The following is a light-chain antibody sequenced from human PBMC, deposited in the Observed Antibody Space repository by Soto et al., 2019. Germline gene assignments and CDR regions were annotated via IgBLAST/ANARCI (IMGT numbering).Light chain of an antibody. V-gene: IGLV2-8*01. Sequence: QSALTQPPSASGSPGQSVTISCTGTSXDVGGYNYVSWYQQHPGKAPKLMIYEVSKRPSGVPDRFSGSKSGNTASLTVSGLQAEDEADYYCSSYAGSNYYVFGTGTKV. J-gene: IGLJ1*01. CDR2: EVS. CDR1: SXDVGGYNY. CDR3: SSYAGSNYYV.